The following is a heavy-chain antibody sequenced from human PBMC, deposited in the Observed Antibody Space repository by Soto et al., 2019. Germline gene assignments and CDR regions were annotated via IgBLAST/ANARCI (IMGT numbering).Heavy chain of an antibody. V-gene: IGHV4-31*03. Sequence: QVQLQESGPGLVKPSQTLSLTCTVSGGSISSGGYYWRWIRQHPGKGLEWIGYIYYSGSTYYNPSLKSRVTISVDTSKNQFSLKLSSVTAADTAVYYCARVRYCSGGSCLSGAFDIWGQGTMVTVSS. J-gene: IGHJ3*02. CDR1: GGSISSGGYY. CDR3: ARVRYCSGGSCLSGAFDI. D-gene: IGHD2-15*01. CDR2: IYYSGST.